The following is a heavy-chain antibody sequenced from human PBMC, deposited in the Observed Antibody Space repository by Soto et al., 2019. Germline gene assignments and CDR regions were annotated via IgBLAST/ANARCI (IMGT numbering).Heavy chain of an antibody. J-gene: IGHJ3*01. CDR3: AKVPLVLSNAFDL. V-gene: IGHV3-23*01. CDR2: ISGYGDTT. D-gene: IGHD2-8*02. Sequence: PGGSLILSCTDSGFNFNSYAMIWVRQAPGKGLEWVSGISGYGDTTYYSASVKGRFTISRDNSQKMLFLQMNSLRAEDTAMYYCAKVPLVLSNAFDLWGQGKKVTGSS. CDR1: GFNFNSYA.